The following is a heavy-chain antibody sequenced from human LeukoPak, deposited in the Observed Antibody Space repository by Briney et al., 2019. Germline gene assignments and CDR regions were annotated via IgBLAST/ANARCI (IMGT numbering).Heavy chain of an antibody. CDR2: MWFGATT. CDR3: ARGRRGSYFQDY. V-gene: IGHV4-39*07. D-gene: IGHD1-26*01. CDR1: GDSISSTNSY. Sequence: SETLSLTCTVSGDSISSTNSYWGWIRQPPGKGLEWIGSMWFGATTSYDPSLKSRVTISIDPSKNQFSLKLSSVTAADTALYYCARGRRGSYFQDYWGQGTLVTDSS. J-gene: IGHJ4*02.